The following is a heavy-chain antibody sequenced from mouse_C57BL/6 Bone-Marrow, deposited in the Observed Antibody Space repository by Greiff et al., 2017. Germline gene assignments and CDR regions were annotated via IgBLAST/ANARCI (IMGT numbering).Heavy chain of an antibody. J-gene: IGHJ4*01. V-gene: IGHV1-64*01. CDR3: ARSYDYDDYTMDY. CDR2: MHPNGGSP. Sequence: QVQLQQPGAELVKPGASVKLSCKASGYTFTNYWMHWVKQRPGQGLAWIGMMHPNGGSPDYNEKFKSEATLSVDQSSRTAYMELSSLTSEDSAVYYCARSYDYDDYTMDYWGQGTSVTVSS. CDR1: GYTFTNYW. D-gene: IGHD2-4*01.